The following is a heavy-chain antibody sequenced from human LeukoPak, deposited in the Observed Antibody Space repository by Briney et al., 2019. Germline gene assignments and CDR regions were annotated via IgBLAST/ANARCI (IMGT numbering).Heavy chain of an antibody. CDR2: ISSSGSTI. CDR1: GFTFSDYY. D-gene: IGHD3-22*01. CDR3: ARDFPAYDSSGYYFDY. Sequence: GGSLRLSCAASGFTFSDYYMSWIRQAPGKGLEWVSYISSSGSTIYYADSVKGRFTISRDNAKNSPYLQMNSLRAEDTAVYYCARDFPAYDSSGYYFDYWGQGTLVTVSS. J-gene: IGHJ4*02. V-gene: IGHV3-11*04.